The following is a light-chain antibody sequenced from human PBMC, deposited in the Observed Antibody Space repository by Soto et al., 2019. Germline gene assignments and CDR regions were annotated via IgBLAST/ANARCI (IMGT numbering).Light chain of an antibody. V-gene: IGKV3-20*01. CDR1: QSVRNTY. Sequence: EIVLTQSPGTLSLSPGERVTLSCRASQSVRNTYLAWYQQKPGQAPRLLVSGASSRATGIPDRYSGSGSGTDFSFTFNSLEPGDFPVYICQPYGASPPTFCG. J-gene: IGKJ4*01. CDR3: QPYGASPPT. CDR2: GAS.